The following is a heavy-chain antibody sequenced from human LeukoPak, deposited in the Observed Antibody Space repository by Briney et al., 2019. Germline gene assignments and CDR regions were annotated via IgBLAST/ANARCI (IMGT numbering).Heavy chain of an antibody. J-gene: IGHJ4*02. CDR3: AKEWYDFWSGYSSFAIDY. V-gene: IGHV3-30*02. CDR2: IRYDGSNK. Sequence: GGSLRLSCAASGFTFSSYGMHWVRQVPGKGLEWVAFIRYDGSNKFYADSVKGRFTISRDNSKNTLYLQMNSLRAEDTAVYYCAKEWYDFWSGYSSFAIDYWGQGTLVTVSS. CDR1: GFTFSSYG. D-gene: IGHD3-3*01.